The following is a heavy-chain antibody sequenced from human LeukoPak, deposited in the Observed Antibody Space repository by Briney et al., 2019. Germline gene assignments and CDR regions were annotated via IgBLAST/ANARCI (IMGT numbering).Heavy chain of an antibody. D-gene: IGHD3-9*01. CDR1: GYTFTGYY. V-gene: IGHV1-2*02. CDR2: INPNSGGT. Sequence: GASAKVSCKASGYTFTGYYMHWVRQAPGQGLEWMGWINPNSGGTNYAQKFQGRVTMTRDTSISTAYMELSRLRSDDTAVYYCARGPRYFDWLSIRAYGMDVWGQGTTVTVSS. CDR3: ARGPRYFDWLSIRAYGMDV. J-gene: IGHJ6*02.